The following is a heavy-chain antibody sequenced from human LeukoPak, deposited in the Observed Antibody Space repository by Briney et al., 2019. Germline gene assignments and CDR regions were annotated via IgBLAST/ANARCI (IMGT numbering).Heavy chain of an antibody. CDR3: ARDQRCSRSDGGCDQWYFDL. CDR2: IYHSGFT. Sequence: PSETLSLTCSVSGGSISGYYWSWLRQPPGKGLEWIGYIYHSGFTHYNPSLRSRVTISVDTSRNQFSLKLTSATAADTAVYYCARDQRCSRSDGGCDQWYFDLWGRGTLVTVSS. V-gene: IGHV4-59*01. J-gene: IGHJ2*01. CDR1: GGSISGYY. D-gene: IGHD3-10*02.